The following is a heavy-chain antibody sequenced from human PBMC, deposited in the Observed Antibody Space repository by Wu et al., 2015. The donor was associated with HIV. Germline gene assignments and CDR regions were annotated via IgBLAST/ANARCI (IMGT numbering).Heavy chain of an antibody. J-gene: IGHJ4*02. D-gene: IGHD5-12*01. V-gene: IGHV1-69-2*01. Sequence: VQLLQSGTEVKKPGATVKISCKVFGYTFTDYYMHWLQEAPGKGLEWVGLIDPEDGETKYAEKFQGRITITVDTSIDTVYMEVNSLRSEDAAVYYCASRLATTQDWGQGTLVIVSS. CDR3: ASRLATTQD. CDR2: IDPEDGET. CDR1: GYTFTDYY.